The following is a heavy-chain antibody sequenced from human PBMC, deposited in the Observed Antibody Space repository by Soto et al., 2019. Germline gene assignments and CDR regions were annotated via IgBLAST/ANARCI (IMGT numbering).Heavy chain of an antibody. CDR3: ARDWTDYPGYPYYYYMDV. CDR1: GFTFSSYG. Sequence: GGSLRLSCAASGFTFSSYGMHWVRQAPGKGLEWVAVIWYDGSNKYYADSVKGRFTISRDNSKNTLYLQMNSLRAEDTAVYYCARDWTDYPGYPYYYYMDVWGKGTTVTVSS. J-gene: IGHJ6*03. CDR2: IWYDGSNK. V-gene: IGHV3-33*01. D-gene: IGHD6-25*01.